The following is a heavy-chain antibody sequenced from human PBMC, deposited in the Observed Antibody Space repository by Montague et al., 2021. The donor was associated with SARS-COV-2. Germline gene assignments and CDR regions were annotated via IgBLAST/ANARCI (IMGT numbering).Heavy chain of an antibody. J-gene: IGHJ4*02. Sequence: SLRLSCAASGFTFSSYTITWVRQAPGKELEWVSGISGSGGSTYYADSVKGRFTISRDNSKNTLYLQMNSLRAEDTAVYYCAKDRFSSGWFGGLDYWGQGTLVTVSS. D-gene: IGHD6-19*01. CDR3: AKDRFSSGWFGGLDY. V-gene: IGHV3-23*01. CDR1: GFTFSSYT. CDR2: ISGSGGST.